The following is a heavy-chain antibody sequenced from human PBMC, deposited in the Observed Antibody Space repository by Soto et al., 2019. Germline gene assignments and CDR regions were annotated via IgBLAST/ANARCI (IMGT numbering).Heavy chain of an antibody. V-gene: IGHV3-74*01. J-gene: IGHJ4*02. CDR1: GFTFSSYW. D-gene: IGHD3-3*01. CDR3: ARGARYDFYNDY. CDR2: VNGDGSNT. Sequence: EVQLVESGGGLVQPGGSLRLSCAASGFTFSSYWMHWVRQAPGKGLVWVSRVNGDGSNTNYADSVKGRFTISRDNAKNTLHLQMNSLRVEDTAVYYCARGARYDFYNDYWGQGTLVTASS.